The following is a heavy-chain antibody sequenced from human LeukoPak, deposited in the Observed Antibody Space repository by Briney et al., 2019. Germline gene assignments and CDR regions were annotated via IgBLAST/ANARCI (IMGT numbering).Heavy chain of an antibody. Sequence: GGSLRLSCAASGFTFSSYWMHWVRQVPGKGLVWVARINPGGSSITYADSVKGRLTISRDNAKNTLYLHVYSLLSEDTGVYYCASSIQADDYWGQGTLVSVSS. CDR1: GFTFSSYW. J-gene: IGHJ4*02. CDR2: INPGGSSI. V-gene: IGHV3-74*01. CDR3: ASSIQADDY. D-gene: IGHD3-3*02.